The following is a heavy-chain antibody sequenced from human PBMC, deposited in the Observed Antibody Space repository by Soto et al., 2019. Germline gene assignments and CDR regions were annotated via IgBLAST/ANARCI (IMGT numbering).Heavy chain of an antibody. D-gene: IGHD3-10*01. CDR1: GFTFDDYT. Sequence: PGGSLRLSCAASGFTFDDYTMHWVRQAPGKGLEWVSLISWDGGSTYDADSVKGRFTISRDNSKNSLYLQMNRLRTEGTALYYCAKGGNSYGFLYYGSGTDDAFDIWGQGTMVTVSS. CDR2: ISWDGGST. CDR3: AKGGNSYGFLYYGSGTDDAFDI. J-gene: IGHJ3*02. V-gene: IGHV3-43*01.